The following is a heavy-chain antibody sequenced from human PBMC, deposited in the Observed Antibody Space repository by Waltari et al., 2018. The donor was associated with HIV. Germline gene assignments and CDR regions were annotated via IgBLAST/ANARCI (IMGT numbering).Heavy chain of an antibody. D-gene: IGHD6-19*01. J-gene: IGHJ4*02. CDR1: AFTFSSYA. Sequence: EVKLLESGGGLVQPGGSLRLPCAASAFTFSSYAMSGARQAPGKGLELVSAISGSGGSTYYADSVKGRFTISRDNSKNTLYLQMNSLRAEDTAVYYCAKDRQWLVLDYWGQGTLVTVSS. CDR3: AKDRQWLVLDY. V-gene: IGHV3-23*01. CDR2: ISGSGGST.